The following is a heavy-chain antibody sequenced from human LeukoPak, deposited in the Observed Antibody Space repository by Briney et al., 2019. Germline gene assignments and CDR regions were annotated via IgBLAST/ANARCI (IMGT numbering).Heavy chain of an antibody. D-gene: IGHD6-13*01. Sequence: GGSLRLSCAASGLTFSRYEMNWVRQAPGKGLEWVSYISTSGSSIYDADSVKGRFTISRDNAKNSLFLQMNSLRAEDTAVYYCATSQGSWPDYFDYWGQGTLVTVSS. CDR1: GLTFSRYE. V-gene: IGHV3-48*03. CDR3: ATSQGSWPDYFDY. J-gene: IGHJ4*02. CDR2: ISTSGSSI.